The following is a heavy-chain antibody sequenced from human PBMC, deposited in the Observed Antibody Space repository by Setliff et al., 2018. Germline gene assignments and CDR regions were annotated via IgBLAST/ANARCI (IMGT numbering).Heavy chain of an antibody. J-gene: IGHJ4*02. CDR1: GFTFSIYS. D-gene: IGHD3-22*01. CDR3: ARQASLYYYDSSGYYDY. CDR2: ISATGGAT. V-gene: IGHV3-23*01. Sequence: GGSLRLSCAASGFTFSIYSMSWVRQAPGKGLEWVALISATGGATYYADSVKGRFTISRENSKDTLYLQMNSLRAEDTAVYYCARQASLYYYDSSGYYDYWGQGTLVTVS.